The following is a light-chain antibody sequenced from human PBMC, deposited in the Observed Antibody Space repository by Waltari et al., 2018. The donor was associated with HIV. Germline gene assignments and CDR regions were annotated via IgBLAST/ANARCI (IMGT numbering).Light chain of an antibody. V-gene: IGKV1-27*01. CDR3: QTYNGAPFA. CDR1: QGIRQY. CDR2: GAT. Sequence: DIEMTQSPSSLSASLGDSITITCRASQGIRQYLAWYKQRPGDRPNVLVYGATILQPGVPSRFSASGSGTEFSLTISNLRPEDVGTYYCQTYNGAPFAFGGGTKVEVK. J-gene: IGKJ4*01.